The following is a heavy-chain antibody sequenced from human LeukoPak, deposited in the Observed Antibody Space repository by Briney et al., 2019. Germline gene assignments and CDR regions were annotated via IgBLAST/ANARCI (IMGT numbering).Heavy chain of an antibody. CDR3: ARMTTFYYGMDV. Sequence: ESGPALVKPTQTLTLTCTFSGFSLSTSGMCVSWIRQPPGKALEWLARIDWDDDKYYSTSLKTRLTISKDTSKNQVVLTMTNMDPVDTATCYCARMTTFYYGMDVWGQGTTVTVSS. CDR1: GFSLSTSGMC. J-gene: IGHJ6*02. D-gene: IGHD4-17*01. V-gene: IGHV2-70*11. CDR2: IDWDDDK.